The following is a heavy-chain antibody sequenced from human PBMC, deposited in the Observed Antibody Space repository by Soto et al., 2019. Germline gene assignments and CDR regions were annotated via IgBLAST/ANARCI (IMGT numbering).Heavy chain of an antibody. Sequence: EVQLVESGGGLVQPGGSLRLSCAASGFTVSSNYMSWVRQAPGKGLEWVSVIYSGGSIYYADSVKGRFTISRDNSKNTLYLQMNSLRAEDTAVYYCARDREDFWSGSYGMDVWGQGTTVTVSS. CDR1: GFTVSSNY. J-gene: IGHJ6*02. V-gene: IGHV3-66*01. CDR3: ARDREDFWSGSYGMDV. CDR2: IYSGGSI. D-gene: IGHD3-3*01.